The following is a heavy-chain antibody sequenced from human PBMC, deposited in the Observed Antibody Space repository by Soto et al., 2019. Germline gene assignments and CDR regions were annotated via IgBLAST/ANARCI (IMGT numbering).Heavy chain of an antibody. Sequence: GGSLRLPCAASGFTFSSYAMHWVRQAPGKGLEWVAVISYDGSNKYYADSVKGRFTISRDNSKNTMYLQMNSLRAEDTAVYYCARANYYDSSGYYPVWGRGPLVTVSS. CDR3: ARANYYDSSGYYPV. J-gene: IGHJ2*01. V-gene: IGHV3-30-3*01. CDR2: ISYDGSNK. D-gene: IGHD3-22*01. CDR1: GFTFSSYA.